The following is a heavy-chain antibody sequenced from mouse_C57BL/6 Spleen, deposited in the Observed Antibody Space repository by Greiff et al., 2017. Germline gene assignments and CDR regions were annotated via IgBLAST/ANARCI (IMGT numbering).Heavy chain of an antibody. CDR1: GFNNKDDY. Sequence: EVQLQQSGAELVRPGASVKLSCPASGFNNKDDYMHWVKQRPEQGLEWIGWLDPENGDTEYASKFQGKATITADTSSNTAYLQLSSLTSEDTAVYYCTTYYYGSSYYFDYWGQGTTLTVSS. D-gene: IGHD1-1*01. CDR3: TTYYYGSSYYFDY. V-gene: IGHV14-4*01. CDR2: LDPENGDT. J-gene: IGHJ2*01.